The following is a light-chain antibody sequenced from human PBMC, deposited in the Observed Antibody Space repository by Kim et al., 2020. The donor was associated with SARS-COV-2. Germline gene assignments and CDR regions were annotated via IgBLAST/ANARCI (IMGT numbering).Light chain of an antibody. J-gene: IGLJ1*01. CDR2: GKN. Sequence: SSELTQDPAVSVALGQTVRITCQGDSLRSDYASWYQQKPGQAPIVVLYGKNNRPSGIPDRFSGSSSGNTASLTITGTQAEDEADYYCHSRDSTTNHKVFATGTKVTVL. V-gene: IGLV3-19*01. CDR3: HSRDSTTNHKV. CDR1: SLRSDY.